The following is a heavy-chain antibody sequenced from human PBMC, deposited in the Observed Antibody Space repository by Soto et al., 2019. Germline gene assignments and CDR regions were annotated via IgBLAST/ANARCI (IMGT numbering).Heavy chain of an antibody. J-gene: IGHJ6*02. CDR3: ARVHYDSSGYYYGHYYYYGMDV. D-gene: IGHD3-22*01. V-gene: IGHV4-59*01. CDR2: IYYSGST. Sequence: SETLSLTCTVSGGSISSYYWSWIRQPQGKGLEWIGYIYYSGSTNYNPSLKSRVTISVDTSKNQFSLKLSSVTAADTAVYYCARVHYDSSGYYYGHYYYYGMDVWGQGTTVTVSS. CDR1: GGSISSYY.